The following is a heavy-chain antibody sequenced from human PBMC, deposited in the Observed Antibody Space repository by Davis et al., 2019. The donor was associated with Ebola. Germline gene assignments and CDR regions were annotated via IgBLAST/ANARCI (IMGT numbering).Heavy chain of an antibody. D-gene: IGHD2-2*01. Sequence: PGGSLRLSCTASGFAFSNYNMNWVRQAPGKGLEWVSSITTNGWSTYYADSVKGRFIISGDNAKNSLFLQMHSLRGDDTAVYFCARETPISSRSDWWGQGTLVTVSS. CDR2: ITTNGWST. CDR3: ARETPISSRSDW. V-gene: IGHV3-48*01. CDR1: GFAFSNYN. J-gene: IGHJ4*02.